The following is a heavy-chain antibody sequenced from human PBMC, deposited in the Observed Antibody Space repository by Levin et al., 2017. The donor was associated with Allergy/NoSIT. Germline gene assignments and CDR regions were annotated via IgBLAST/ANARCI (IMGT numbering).Heavy chain of an antibody. D-gene: IGHD1-20*01. Sequence: KTGGSLRLSCAGSGINLNGXTMNXVXXXXXKGLEWVSSISSSRNYIFYAESVKGRFTISRDDANNSLYLEMNSLRAEDTAVYHCARDRITGTTRSDYGMDVWGLGTTVTVSS. J-gene: IGHJ6*01. V-gene: IGHV3-21*06. CDR2: ISSSRNYI. CDR1: GINLNGXT. CDR3: ARDRITGTTRSDYGMDV.